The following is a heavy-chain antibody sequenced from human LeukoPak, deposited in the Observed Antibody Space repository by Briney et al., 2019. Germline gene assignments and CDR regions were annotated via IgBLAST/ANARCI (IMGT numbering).Heavy chain of an antibody. CDR3: ARESRLMIFGVVITTRDYGMDV. J-gene: IGHJ6*02. D-gene: IGHD3-3*01. Sequence: GGSLRLSCAASGFTFSSYAMHWVRQAPGKGLEWVAVISYDGSNKYYADSVKGRFTISRDNSKNTLYLQMNSLRAEDTAVYYCARESRLMIFGVVITTRDYGMDVWGQGTTVTVSS. V-gene: IGHV3-30-3*01. CDR2: ISYDGSNK. CDR1: GFTFSSYA.